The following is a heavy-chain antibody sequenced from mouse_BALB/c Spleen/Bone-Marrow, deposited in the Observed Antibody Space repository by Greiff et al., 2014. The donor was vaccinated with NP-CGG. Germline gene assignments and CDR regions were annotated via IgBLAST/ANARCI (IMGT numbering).Heavy chain of an antibody. J-gene: IGHJ4*01. CDR1: GYSFTGYT. V-gene: IGHV1-18*01. CDR2: INPYNGGT. CDR3: ARSGLYYGNYLYAMDY. Sequence: VQLQQSGPELVKPGASVKISCKASGYSFTGYTMNWVKQSHGKNLEWIGLINPYNGGTSYNQRVKGKATLTVDKSSSTAYMEFLRLTSEDSAVYYCARSGLYYGNYLYAMDYWGQGTSVTVSS. D-gene: IGHD2-1*01.